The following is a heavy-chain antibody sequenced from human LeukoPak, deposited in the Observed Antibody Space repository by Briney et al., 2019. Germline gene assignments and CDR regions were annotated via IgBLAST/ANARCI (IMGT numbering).Heavy chain of an antibody. CDR3: ARKGSGWYYFDY. CDR2: ISSSSSYI. D-gene: IGHD6-19*01. V-gene: IGHV3-21*01. CDR1: GFTFSSYS. J-gene: IGHJ4*02. Sequence: GGSLRLSCEASGFTFSSYSMNWVRQAPGKGLEWVSSISSSSSYIYYADSVKGRFTISRDNAKNSLYLQMNSLRAEDTAVYYCARKGSGWYYFDYWGQGTLVTVSS.